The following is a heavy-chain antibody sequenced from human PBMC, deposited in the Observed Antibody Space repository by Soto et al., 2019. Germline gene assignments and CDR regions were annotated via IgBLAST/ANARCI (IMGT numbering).Heavy chain of an antibody. J-gene: IGHJ4*02. CDR2: IYTSGST. D-gene: IGHD3-22*01. CDR3: ARVYYDSSGYYPYLDY. V-gene: IGHV4-4*07. CDR1: GGSISSYY. Sequence: KPSETLSLTCTVSGGSISSYYWSWIRQPAGKGLEWIGRIYTSGSTNYNPSLKSRVTMSVDTSKNQFSLKLSSVTAADTAVYYCARVYYDSSGYYPYLDYWGQGPLVTVSS.